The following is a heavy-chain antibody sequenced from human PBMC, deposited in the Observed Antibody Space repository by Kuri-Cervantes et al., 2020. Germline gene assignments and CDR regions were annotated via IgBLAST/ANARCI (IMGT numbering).Heavy chain of an antibody. CDR2: IYYSGST. J-gene: IGHJ5*02. CDR1: GGSISSYY. Sequence: SETLSLTCTVSGGSISSYYWSWIRQPPGKGLEWIGYIYYSGSTNYNPSLKSRVTISVDKSKNQFSLKLSSVTAADTAVYYCAREGSGWRPRYFDLWGQGTLVTVSS. CDR3: AREGSGWRPRYFDL. D-gene: IGHD6-19*01. V-gene: IGHV4-59*12.